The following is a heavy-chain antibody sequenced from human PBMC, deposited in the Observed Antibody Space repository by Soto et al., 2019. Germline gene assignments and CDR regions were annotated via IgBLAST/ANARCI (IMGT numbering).Heavy chain of an antibody. CDR3: AKDLRGGLEDY. Sequence: GGSLRLSCAASGFTFTSYAMSWVRQAPGKGLEWVSAISGSGGSTYYTDSVKGRFTISRDNSKNTLYLQMNSLRVEDTAVYYCAKDLRGGLEDYWGQGTLVTVSS. CDR2: ISGSGGST. V-gene: IGHV3-23*01. CDR1: GFTFTSYA. D-gene: IGHD3-3*01. J-gene: IGHJ4*02.